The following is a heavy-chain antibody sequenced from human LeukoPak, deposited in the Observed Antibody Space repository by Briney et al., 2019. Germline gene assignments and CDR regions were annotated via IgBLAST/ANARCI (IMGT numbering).Heavy chain of an antibody. CDR1: GYTFTNYH. J-gene: IGHJ4*02. CDR3: AMALAVAGRVGYFDY. CDR2: INPSGGST. Sequence: ASVKVSCKASGYTFTNYHMHWVRQAPGQGLEWMGTINPSGGSTTYAQKFQVRVTMTRDTATTTDYMDLSSLSPEDPDVNYCAMALAVAGRVGYFDYWGEGIMVSDSS. V-gene: IGHV1-46*01. D-gene: IGHD6-19*01.